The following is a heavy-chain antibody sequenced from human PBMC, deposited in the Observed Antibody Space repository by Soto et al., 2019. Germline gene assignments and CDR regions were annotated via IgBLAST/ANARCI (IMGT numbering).Heavy chain of an antibody. D-gene: IGHD3-16*01. CDR3: ARGGMGGSYYYYYAMDV. J-gene: IGHJ6*02. CDR1: GFTFSSYG. CDR2: IWYDGSNK. V-gene: IGHV3-33*01. Sequence: QVQLVESGGGVVQPGRSLRLSCAASGFTFSSYGMHWVRQAPGKGLEWVAVIWYDGSNKYYADSVKGRFTISRDNSKNTLYLQMNSLRAEYTAVYYCARGGMGGSYYYYYAMDVLGPGTTVTVSS.